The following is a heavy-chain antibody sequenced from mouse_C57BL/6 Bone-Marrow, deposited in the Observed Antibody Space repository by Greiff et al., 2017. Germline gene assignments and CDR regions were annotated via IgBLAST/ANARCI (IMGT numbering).Heavy chain of an antibody. D-gene: IGHD3-1*01. CDR1: GYTFTSYG. CDR2: IYPRSGNT. CDR3: ARWHSSGYYYAMDY. Sequence: QVQLQQSGAELARPGASVKLSCKASGYTFTSYGISWVKQRTGQGLEWIGEIYPRSGNTYYNEKFKGKATLTADKSSSTAYMELRSLTSEDSAVYVCARWHSSGYYYAMDYWGQGTSVTVSS. V-gene: IGHV1-81*01. J-gene: IGHJ4*01.